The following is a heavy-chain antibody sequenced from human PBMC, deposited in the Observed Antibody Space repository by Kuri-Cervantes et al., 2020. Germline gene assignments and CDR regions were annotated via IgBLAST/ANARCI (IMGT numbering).Heavy chain of an antibody. CDR3: ARDNLDLEGRPFDP. CDR1: GYTFTSYD. Sequence: ASVKVSCKASGYTFTSYDINWVRQATGQGLEWTGWMNPNSGNTGYAQKFQGRVTMTRNTSISKAYMELSSLRSDDTAVYYCARDNLDLEGRPFDPWGQGTLVTVSS. CDR2: MNPNSGNT. J-gene: IGHJ5*02. D-gene: IGHD1-20*01. V-gene: IGHV1-8*01.